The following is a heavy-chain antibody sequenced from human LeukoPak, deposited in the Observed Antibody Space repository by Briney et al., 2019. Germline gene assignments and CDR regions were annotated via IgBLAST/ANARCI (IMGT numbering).Heavy chain of an antibody. Sequence: ASVTVSCKASGYTFTSYGISWVRQAPGQGLEWMGWISAYNGNTNYAQKLQGRVTMPTDTSTSTAYMELRSLRSDDTAVYYCARDQLLGGTLVAGTYYGMDVWGKGTTVTVSS. J-gene: IGHJ6*04. CDR2: ISAYNGNT. CDR3: ARDQLLGGTLVAGTYYGMDV. CDR1: GYTFTSYG. D-gene: IGHD6-19*01. V-gene: IGHV1-18*04.